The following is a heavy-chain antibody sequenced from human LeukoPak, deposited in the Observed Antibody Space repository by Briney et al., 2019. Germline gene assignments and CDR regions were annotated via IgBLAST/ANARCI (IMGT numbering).Heavy chain of an antibody. V-gene: IGHV1-69*02. D-gene: IGHD6-13*01. CDR2: IIPILGIA. J-gene: IGHJ4*02. CDR1: GYTLTELS. Sequence: SVKVSCKVSGYTLTELSMHWVRQAPGQGLEWMGRIIPILGIANYAQKFQGRVTITADKSTSTAYMELSSLRSEDTAVYYCARTIAAARNWGQGTLVTVSS. CDR3: ARTIAAARN.